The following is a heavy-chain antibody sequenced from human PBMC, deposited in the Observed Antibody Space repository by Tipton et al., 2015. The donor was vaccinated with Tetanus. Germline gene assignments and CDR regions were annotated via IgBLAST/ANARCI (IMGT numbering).Heavy chain of an antibody. CDR2: IYYSGST. D-gene: IGHD3-10*01. CDR3: ARHPPPYYYGSGSYLDY. V-gene: IGHV4-39*01. Sequence: TLSLTCSVSGGSISGSSYYWSWIRQPPGKALEWIGSIYYSGSTFYHPSLQSRVTIPVDTSKNQFSLRLSSVTAADTAVYFCARHPPPYYYGSGSYLDYWGQGTPVTVSS. J-gene: IGHJ4*02. CDR1: GGSISGSSYY.